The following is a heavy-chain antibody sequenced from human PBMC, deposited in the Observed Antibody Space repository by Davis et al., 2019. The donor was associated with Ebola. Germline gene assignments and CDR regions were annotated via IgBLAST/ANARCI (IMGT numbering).Heavy chain of an antibody. Sequence: GESLKISCAASGFTFSSYAMSWVRQAPGKGLEWVSAISGSGGSTYYADSVKGRFTISRDNSKNTLYLQMKSLRAEDTAVYYCAKEGMYSSSSWRYYYGMDVWGQGTTVTVSS. D-gene: IGHD6-13*01. CDR2: ISGSGGST. CDR1: GFTFSSYA. CDR3: AKEGMYSSSSWRYYYGMDV. V-gene: IGHV3-23*01. J-gene: IGHJ6*02.